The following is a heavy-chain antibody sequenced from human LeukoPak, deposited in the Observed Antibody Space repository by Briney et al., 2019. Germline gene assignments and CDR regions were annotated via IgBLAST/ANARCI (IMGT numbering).Heavy chain of an antibody. CDR2: ISSSSSYI. Sequence: KPGGSLRLSCAASGFTFSSYNMNWVRQAPGKGLEWVSSISSSSSYIYYADSVKGRFTISRDNAKNSLYLQMNSLRAEDTAVYYCARDGAAAGTVTDYWGQGTLVTVSS. J-gene: IGHJ4*02. CDR3: ARDGAAAGTVTDY. D-gene: IGHD6-13*01. V-gene: IGHV3-21*01. CDR1: GFTFSSYN.